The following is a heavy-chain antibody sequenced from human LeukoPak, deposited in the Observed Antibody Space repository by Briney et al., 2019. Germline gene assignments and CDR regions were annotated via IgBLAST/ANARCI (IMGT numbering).Heavy chain of an antibody. CDR3: ARVIDSSGSHDY. V-gene: IGHV4-4*07. CDR1: GGSISSYY. J-gene: IGHJ4*02. D-gene: IGHD3-22*01. CDR2: IYTSGST. Sequence: SETLSLTCTVSGGSISSYYWSWIRQPAXXXXXWIGRIYTSGSTNYNPSLKGRVTMSVDTSKNQFSLKLSSVTAADTAVYYCARVIDSSGSHDYWGQGTLVTVSS.